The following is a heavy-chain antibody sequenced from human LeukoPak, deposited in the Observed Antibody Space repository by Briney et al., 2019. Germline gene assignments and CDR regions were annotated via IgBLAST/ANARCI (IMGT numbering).Heavy chain of an antibody. D-gene: IGHD3-22*01. J-gene: IGHJ4*02. CDR2: ISYDGSNK. Sequence: PGGSLRLSCADSGFTFSSYAMHWVRQAPGKGLEWVAVISYDGSNKYYADSVKGRFTISRDNSKNTLYLQMNSLRAEDTAVYYCARDGGRYYDSSGYWYWGQGTLVTVSS. V-gene: IGHV3-30-3*01. CDR1: GFTFSSYA. CDR3: ARDGGRYYDSSGYWY.